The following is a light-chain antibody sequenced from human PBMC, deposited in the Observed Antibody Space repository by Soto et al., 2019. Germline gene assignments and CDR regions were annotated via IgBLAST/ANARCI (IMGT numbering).Light chain of an antibody. J-gene: IGLJ2*01. CDR3: QTWGTGIVI. CDR2: LNRDGSH. CDR1: SGHSNYA. V-gene: IGLV4-69*01. Sequence: QAVVTQSPSASASLGASVKLTCTLSSGHSNYAIAWHQQQPEKGPRYLMTLNRDGSHSKGDGIPNRFSGSSSGAERYLTISSLQSEDEADYYCQTWGTGIVIFGGGTKLTVL.